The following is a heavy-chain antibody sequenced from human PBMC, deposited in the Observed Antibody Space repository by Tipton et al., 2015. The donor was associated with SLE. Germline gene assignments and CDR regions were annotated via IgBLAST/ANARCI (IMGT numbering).Heavy chain of an antibody. CDR3: ARDRSSVSD. CDR1: GGSFSSHH. CDR2: VYYSGST. D-gene: IGHD5/OR15-5a*01. J-gene: IGHJ4*02. Sequence: TLSLTCTFSGGSFSSHHWSWIRQPPGKKLEWIGYVYYSGSTFYNPSLKSRVAMSVDRSKSQFSLKVTSVTSADTAVYYCARDRSSVSDWGQGTQVIVSP. V-gene: IGHV4-59*11.